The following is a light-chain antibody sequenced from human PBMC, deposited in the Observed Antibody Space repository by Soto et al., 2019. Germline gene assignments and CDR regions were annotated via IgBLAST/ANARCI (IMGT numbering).Light chain of an antibody. V-gene: IGKV3-15*01. Sequence: EIVMTQSPATLSVSPGERATLSCRASQSVSSNLAWYQQKPGQAPRLLIYGASTRDTGIPARFSGSGSGTEFTLTISSLQSEDFAVYYCQQYNNGPMTFGEGTKLEIK. CDR2: GAS. CDR1: QSVSSN. CDR3: QQYNNGPMT. J-gene: IGKJ2*01.